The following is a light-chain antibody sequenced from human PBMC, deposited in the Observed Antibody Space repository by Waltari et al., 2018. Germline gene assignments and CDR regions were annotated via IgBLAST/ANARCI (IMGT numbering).Light chain of an antibody. J-gene: IGKJ4*01. CDR3: QQYYDLPLT. Sequence: DIQMTQSPSSLSASVGDIVSITCQASQDIRNFLNWFQLKPGKSPKVLIYDASNLEIGVPSRFSGRKSGTEFTLTISGLQPEDFATYFCQQYYDLPLTFGGGTKVEI. CDR1: QDIRNF. CDR2: DAS. V-gene: IGKV1-33*01.